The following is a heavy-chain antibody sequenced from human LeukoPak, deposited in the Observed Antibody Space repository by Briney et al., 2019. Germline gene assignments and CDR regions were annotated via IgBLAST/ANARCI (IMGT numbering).Heavy chain of an antibody. CDR1: GYTFTDYY. V-gene: IGHV1-69-2*01. J-gene: IGHJ4*02. D-gene: IGHD1-26*01. CDR2: VDPEDGET. CDR3: ATAQACGSGSYCFDY. Sequence: GASVKVSCKASGYTFTDYYMHWVQQAPGKGLEWMGRVDPEDGETIYAEKFQGRVTITADTSTDTAYMELSSLRSEDTAVYYCATAQACGSGSYCFDYWGQGTLVTVSS.